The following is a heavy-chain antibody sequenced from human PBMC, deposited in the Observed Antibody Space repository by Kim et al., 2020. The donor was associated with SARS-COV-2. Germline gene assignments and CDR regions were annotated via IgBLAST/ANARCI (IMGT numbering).Heavy chain of an antibody. CDR1: GFRSSNYY. CDR3: ARGIFRDGFDV. J-gene: IGHJ6*02. V-gene: IGHV3-74*01. Sequence: GGSLRLSCAASGFRSSNYYVNWVRQRPGKGLEWVSRISNDGGVTHYADSVRGRFTMSRDSAENTVYLQMNSLSAEDTAVYFCARGIFRDGFDVWGRGTTGGVPS. CDR2: ISNDGGVT. D-gene: IGHD2-15*01.